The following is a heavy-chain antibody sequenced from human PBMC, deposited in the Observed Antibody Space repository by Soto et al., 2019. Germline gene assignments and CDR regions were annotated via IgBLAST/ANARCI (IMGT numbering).Heavy chain of an antibody. J-gene: IGHJ5*02. V-gene: IGHV3-23*01. D-gene: IGHD6-13*01. CDR3: AKEVGYSRSWYVRSAGWLDP. CDR1: GFTFSSYA. CDR2: ISGSGGST. Sequence: GGSLRLSCAASGFTFSSYAMSWVRQAPGKGLEWVSAISGSGGSTYYADSVKGRFTISRDNSKNTLYLQMNSLRAEDTAVYYCAKEVGYSRSWYVRSAGWLDPWGKGTRGTVS.